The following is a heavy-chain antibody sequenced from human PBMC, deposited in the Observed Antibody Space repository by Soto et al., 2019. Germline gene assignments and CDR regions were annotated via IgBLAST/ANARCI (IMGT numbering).Heavy chain of an antibody. Sequence: QVQLVQSGAEVKKPGSSVKVSCKASGGTFSSYAISWVRQAPGQGLEWMGGIIPIFGTANYAQKFQGRVTITADESTSKAYMELSSLRSEDTAVYYCARDSKYSSSLNYYGMDVWGQGTTVTVSS. D-gene: IGHD6-6*01. CDR1: GGTFSSYA. V-gene: IGHV1-69*01. CDR3: ARDSKYSSSLNYYGMDV. CDR2: IIPIFGTA. J-gene: IGHJ6*02.